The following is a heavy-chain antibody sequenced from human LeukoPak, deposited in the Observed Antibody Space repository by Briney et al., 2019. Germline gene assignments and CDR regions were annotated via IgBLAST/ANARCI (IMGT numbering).Heavy chain of an antibody. J-gene: IGHJ5*02. V-gene: IGHV1-24*01. D-gene: IGHD6-19*01. CDR3: ARSSGWYWGEPNWFDP. CDR2: FDPEDGET. CDR1: GYTLTELS. Sequence: GASVKVSCRVSGYTLTELSMHWVRQAPGKGLEWMGGFDPEDGETIYAQKFQGRVTMTEDTSTDTAYMELSSLRSEDTAVYYCARSSGWYWGEPNWFDPWGQGTLVTVSS.